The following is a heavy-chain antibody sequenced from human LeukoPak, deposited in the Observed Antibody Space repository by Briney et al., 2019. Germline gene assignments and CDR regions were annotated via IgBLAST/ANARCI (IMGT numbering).Heavy chain of an antibody. CDR1: EFSVGSNY. V-gene: IGHV3-66*02. CDR3: AKDSYGSGSYFTFEY. J-gene: IGHJ4*02. D-gene: IGHD3-10*01. Sequence: GGSLRLSCAASEFSVGSNYMTWVRQAPGKGLEWASLIYSGGSTYYADSVKGRFTISRDNSKNTLYLQMNSLRAEDTAVYYCAKDSYGSGSYFTFEYWGQGTLVTVSS. CDR2: IYSGGST.